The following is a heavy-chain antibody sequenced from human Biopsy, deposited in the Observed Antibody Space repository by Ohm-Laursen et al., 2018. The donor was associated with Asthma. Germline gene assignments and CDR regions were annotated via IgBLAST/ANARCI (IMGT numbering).Heavy chain of an antibody. CDR2: ISFDGSNK. V-gene: IGHV3-30*03. J-gene: IGHJ4*02. CDR1: GFTFSSFG. CDR3: SREEPTSGWYQGSILR. D-gene: IGHD6-19*01. Sequence: LSLTCSASGFTFSSFGMHWVRQAPGKGLEWVAVISFDGSNKYYGDSVKGRFTIARDNSKNTVYLQMNSLRAEDTAVYYCSREEPTSGWYQGSILRWGQGTLVTASS.